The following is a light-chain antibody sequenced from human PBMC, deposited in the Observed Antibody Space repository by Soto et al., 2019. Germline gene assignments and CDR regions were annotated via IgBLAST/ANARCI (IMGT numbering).Light chain of an antibody. Sequence: QSALTQPASVSGSPGPSITISCTGTSSDVGGYNYVSWYQQHPGKAPKLMIYDVSNRPSGVSNRFSGSKSGNTASLTISGRQAEDEAAYYCSSYTSSSTYVVFGGGTKLTVL. CDR1: SSDVGGYNY. J-gene: IGLJ2*01. CDR3: SSYTSSSTYVV. V-gene: IGLV2-14*01. CDR2: DVS.